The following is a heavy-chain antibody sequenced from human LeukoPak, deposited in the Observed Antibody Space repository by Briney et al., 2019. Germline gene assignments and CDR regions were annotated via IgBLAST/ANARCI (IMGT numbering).Heavy chain of an antibody. V-gene: IGHV3-49*03. CDR2: IRGRTYGETT. D-gene: IGHD1-1*01. J-gene: IGHJ1*01. CDR3: TRGGMYTLKYFQY. CDR1: GFPFSVYS. Sequence: PGRSLRLSCTASGFPFSVYSMSWFRQAPGKGLEWVGFIRGRTYGETTEYAASLKGRFTLSRDDSRSFVYLQMNSLKTEDTAVYYCTRGGMYTLKYFQYWGQGTLVTVSS.